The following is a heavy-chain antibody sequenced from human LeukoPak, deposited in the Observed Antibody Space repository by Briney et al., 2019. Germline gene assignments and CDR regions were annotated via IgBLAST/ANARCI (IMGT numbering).Heavy chain of an antibody. D-gene: IGHD3-9*01. Sequence: GGSLRLSCAASGFTFSDYYMSWIRQAPGKGLEWVSYISSSGSTIYYADSVKGRFTISRDNAKNSLYLQMNSLRAEDTAVYYCARDCSWYGILTGYYSDAFDIWGQGTMVTVSS. V-gene: IGHV3-11*01. CDR2: ISSSGSTI. CDR1: GFTFSDYY. CDR3: ARDCSWYGILTGYYSDAFDI. J-gene: IGHJ3*02.